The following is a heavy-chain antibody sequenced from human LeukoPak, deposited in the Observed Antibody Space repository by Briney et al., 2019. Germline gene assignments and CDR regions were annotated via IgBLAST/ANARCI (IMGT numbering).Heavy chain of an antibody. Sequence: SAKVSCKASGGTFSSYAISWVRQAPGQGLEWMGGIIPIFGTANYAQKFQGRVTITADESTSTAYMELSSLRSEDTAVYYCARDQGYCGGDCYSTFDYWGQGTLVTVSS. CDR3: ARDQGYCGGDCYSTFDY. CDR2: IIPIFGTA. D-gene: IGHD2-21*02. CDR1: GGTFSSYA. J-gene: IGHJ4*02. V-gene: IGHV1-69*01.